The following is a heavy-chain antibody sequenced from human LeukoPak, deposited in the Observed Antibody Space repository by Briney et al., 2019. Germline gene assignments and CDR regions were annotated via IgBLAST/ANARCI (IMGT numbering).Heavy chain of an antibody. D-gene: IGHD3-22*01. V-gene: IGHV4-61*02. J-gene: IGHJ3*02. CDR1: GGSISSGSYS. CDR2: IYTSGST. CDR3: ARFYYDSSYAFDI. Sequence: SQTLSLTCTVSGGSISSGSYSWSWIRQPAGKGLEWIGRIYTSGSTNYNPSLKSRVTISVDTSKNHFSLKLSSVTAADTAVYYCARFYYDSSYAFDIWGQGTMVTVSS.